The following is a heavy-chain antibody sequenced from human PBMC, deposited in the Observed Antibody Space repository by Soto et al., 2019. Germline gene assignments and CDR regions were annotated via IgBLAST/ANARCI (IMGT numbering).Heavy chain of an antibody. D-gene: IGHD4-17*01. J-gene: IGHJ6*03. CDR3: AKGGTTVTTNYYNYMGG. Sequence: GGSLRLSCAASGFTFSSYAMSWVRQAPGKGLEWVSAISGSGGSTYYADSVKGRFTISRDNSKNTLYLQMNSLRAEDTAVYYCAKGGTTVTTNYYNYMGGWGKGTRVTVSS. CDR2: ISGSGGST. CDR1: GFTFSSYA. V-gene: IGHV3-23*01.